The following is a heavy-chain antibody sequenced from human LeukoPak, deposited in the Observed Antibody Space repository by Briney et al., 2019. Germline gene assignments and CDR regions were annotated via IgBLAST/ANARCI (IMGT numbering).Heavy chain of an antibody. D-gene: IGHD1-1*01. CDR2: INNDGSIT. CDR1: GFTFNDYL. J-gene: IGHJ4*02. CDR3: ARGPPGFRVGDY. Sequence: PGGSLRLSCAASGFTFNDYLMHWVRQAPGKGLVWVSHINNDGSITNYADSVKGRFTVSRDNAKSTVFLQMNSLRVEDTAVYYCARGPPGFRVGDYWGQGNLVTVSS. V-gene: IGHV3-74*01.